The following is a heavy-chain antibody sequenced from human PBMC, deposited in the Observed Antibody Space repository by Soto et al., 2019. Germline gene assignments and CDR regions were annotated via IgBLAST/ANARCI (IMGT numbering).Heavy chain of an antibody. CDR2: IYYSGST. Sequence: SETLSLTCTVSGGSISSSSYYWGWIRQPPGKGLEWIVSIYYSGSTYYNPSLKSRVTISVDTSKNQFSLKLSSVTAADTAVYYCARPGYYYGSGSYYFDYWGQGTLVTVSS. CDR3: ARPGYYYGSGSYYFDY. D-gene: IGHD3-10*01. V-gene: IGHV4-39*01. CDR1: GGSISSSSYY. J-gene: IGHJ4*02.